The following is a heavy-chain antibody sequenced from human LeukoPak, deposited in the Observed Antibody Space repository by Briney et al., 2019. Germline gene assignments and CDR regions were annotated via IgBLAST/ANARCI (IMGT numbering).Heavy chain of an antibody. J-gene: IGHJ5*02. V-gene: IGHV4-61*02. CDR2: IYTSGST. CDR1: GGSISSGSYY. D-gene: IGHD3-10*01. Sequence: SETLSLTCTVSGGSISSGSYYWSWIRQPAGKGLEWIGRIYTSGSTNYNPSLKSRVTISVDTSKNQFSLKLSSVTAADTAVYYCARGGYYGSGNDFRFDPWGQGTLVTVSS. CDR3: ARGGYYGSGNDFRFDP.